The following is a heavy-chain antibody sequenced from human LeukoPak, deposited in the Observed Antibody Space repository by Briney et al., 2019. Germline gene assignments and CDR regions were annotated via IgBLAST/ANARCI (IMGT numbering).Heavy chain of an antibody. CDR1: GYTFTSYG. Sequence: ASVKVSCKASGYTFTSYGISWVRQAPGQGHEWMGWISAYNGNTNYAQKLQGRVTMTTDTSTSTAYMELRSLRSDDTAVYYCARASSYCSSTSCYSLHYFDYWGQGTLVTVSS. V-gene: IGHV1-18*01. CDR3: ARASSYCSSTSCYSLHYFDY. CDR2: ISAYNGNT. J-gene: IGHJ4*02. D-gene: IGHD2-2*02.